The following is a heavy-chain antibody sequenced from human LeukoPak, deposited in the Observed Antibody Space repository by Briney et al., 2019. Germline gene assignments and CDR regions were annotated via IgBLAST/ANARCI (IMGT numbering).Heavy chain of an antibody. CDR3: ARDQGLYASAYAFDF. D-gene: IGHD3-16*01. CDR1: GFTFSSYW. Sequence: GGSLTLSCAASGFTFSSYWMHWVRQTPGKGLMWVSRIESNGLTLYSDSVWDRFTISRDNAKNSLYLQMNSLRVEDTAVYYCARDQGLYASAYAFDFWGQGTVVSVYS. CDR2: IESNGLT. V-gene: IGHV3-74*01. J-gene: IGHJ3*01.